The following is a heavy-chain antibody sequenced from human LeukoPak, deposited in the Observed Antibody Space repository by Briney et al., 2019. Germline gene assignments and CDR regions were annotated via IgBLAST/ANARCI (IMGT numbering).Heavy chain of an antibody. Sequence: SETLSLTCTVSGVSISSYYWSWIRQPPGKGLEWIGYSYYSGSTNYNPSLKSRVTISVDTSKNQFSLKLSSVTAADTAVYYCARDNDSSGYYYGYYFDYWGQGTLVTVSS. CDR3: ARDNDSSGYYYGYYFDY. J-gene: IGHJ4*02. V-gene: IGHV4-59*12. CDR1: GVSISSYY. CDR2: SYYSGST. D-gene: IGHD3-22*01.